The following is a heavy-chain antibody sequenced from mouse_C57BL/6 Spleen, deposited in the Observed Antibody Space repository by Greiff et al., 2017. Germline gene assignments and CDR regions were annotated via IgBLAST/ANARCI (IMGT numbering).Heavy chain of an antibody. CDR1: GFTFSDYG. CDR3: ARECYYDYDDGGSDY. CDR2: ISSGSSTI. V-gene: IGHV5-17*01. J-gene: IGHJ4*01. Sequence: EVQGVESGGGLVKPGGSLKLSCAASGFTFSDYGMHWVRQAPETGLEWVAYISSGSSTIYYADTVKGRFTISRDNAKNTLFLQMTSLRSEDTAMYYCARECYYDYDDGGSDYWGQGTSVTVSS. D-gene: IGHD2-4*01.